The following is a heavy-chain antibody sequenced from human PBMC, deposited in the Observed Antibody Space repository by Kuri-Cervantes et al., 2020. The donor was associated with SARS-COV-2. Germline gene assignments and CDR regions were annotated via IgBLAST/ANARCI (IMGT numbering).Heavy chain of an antibody. J-gene: IGHJ4*02. Sequence: ASVKVSCKASGYTFTSYAMNWVRQALGQGLDWMGWINTNTWNPTYAQGFTGRFVFSLDTSVSTAYLQISSLKAEDTAVYYCARGLLWFGELPRYFDYWGQGTLVTVSS. CDR3: ARGLLWFGELPRYFDY. CDR2: INTNTWNP. V-gene: IGHV7-4-1*02. D-gene: IGHD3-10*01. CDR1: GYTFTSYA.